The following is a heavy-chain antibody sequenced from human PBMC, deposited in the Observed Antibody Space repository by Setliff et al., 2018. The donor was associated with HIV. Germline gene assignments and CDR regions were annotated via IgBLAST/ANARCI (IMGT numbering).Heavy chain of an antibody. CDR3: TRVMGATTGFHDY. CDR2: INAGNDNT. J-gene: IGHJ4*02. CDR1: GGTFSSYA. Sequence: ASVKVSCKASGGTFSSYAISWVRQAPGQGLEWMGGINAGNDNTKYSQNFQGRVTITKDTSASTVYMELSSLRSEDTALYYCTRVMGATTGFHDYWGQGTLVTVS. V-gene: IGHV1-3*01. D-gene: IGHD1-26*01.